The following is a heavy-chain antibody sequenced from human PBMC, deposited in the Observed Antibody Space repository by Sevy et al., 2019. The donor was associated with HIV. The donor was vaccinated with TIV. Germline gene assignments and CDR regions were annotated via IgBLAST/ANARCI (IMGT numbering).Heavy chain of an antibody. CDR1: GFTFSSYS. Sequence: GGSLRLSCAASGFTFSSYSMNWVRQAPGKGLEWDSSISSSSSYIYYADSVKCRFTISRDNAKNSLYLQMNSLRAEDTAVYYCAREPYSGYVYYYGMDVWGQGTTVTVSS. J-gene: IGHJ6*02. V-gene: IGHV3-21*01. CDR3: AREPYSGYVYYYGMDV. CDR2: ISSSSSYI. D-gene: IGHD5-12*01.